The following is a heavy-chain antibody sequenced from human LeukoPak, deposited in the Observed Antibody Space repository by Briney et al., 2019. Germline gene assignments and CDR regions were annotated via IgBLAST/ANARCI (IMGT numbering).Heavy chain of an antibody. V-gene: IGHV3-23*01. CDR2: ISNNGGYT. D-gene: IGHD6-19*01. Sequence: HPGGSLRLSCAASGFTFSSSAMSWVRQAPGKGLEWVSAISNNGGYTYYADSVQGRFTISRDNSKNTLYLQVNSLRAEDTAVYYCASNQKPVAGTLFDYWGQGTLVTVSS. CDR3: ASNQKPVAGTLFDY. J-gene: IGHJ4*02. CDR1: GFTFSSSA.